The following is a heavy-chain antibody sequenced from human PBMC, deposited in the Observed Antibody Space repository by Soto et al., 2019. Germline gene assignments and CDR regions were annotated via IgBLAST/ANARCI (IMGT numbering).Heavy chain of an antibody. D-gene: IGHD1-26*01. J-gene: IGHJ4*02. CDR1: GFTFSSYW. CDR2: IDNDGINT. CDR3: VRDDFGLGIDY. Sequence: EMQLVESGGGLVQPGGSLRLSCAASGFTFSSYWMHWVRQTPEKGLVWVSHIDNDGINTTYADSVKGRFTISRDNAKNTLYQQMNSLTVEDTAVYYSVRDDFGLGIDYWGLGTLVTVSS. V-gene: IGHV3-74*01.